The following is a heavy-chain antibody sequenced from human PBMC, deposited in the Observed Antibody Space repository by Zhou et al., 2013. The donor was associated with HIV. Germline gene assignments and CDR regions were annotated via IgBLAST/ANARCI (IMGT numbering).Heavy chain of an antibody. D-gene: IGHD3-10*01. CDR2: IIPIFGRA. Sequence: QVQLVQSGAEVKKPGSSVKVSCKASGGTFSSYAISWVRQAPGQGLEWMGAIIPIFGRANYPQKFQGRVTITTDESTTTAYMELSSLSSEDTAIYYCARASKSSITMVQGVLDYWGQGTLVTVSS. J-gene: IGHJ4*02. CDR3: ARASKSSITMVQGVLDY. CDR1: GGTFSSYA. V-gene: IGHV1-69*05.